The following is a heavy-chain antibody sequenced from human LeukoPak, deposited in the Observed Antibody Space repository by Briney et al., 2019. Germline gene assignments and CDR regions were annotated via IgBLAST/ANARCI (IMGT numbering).Heavy chain of an antibody. CDR3: ARGRSYYDSSGYYLDY. J-gene: IGHJ4*02. CDR2: INHSGST. CDR1: GGSFSGYY. V-gene: IGHV4-34*01. Sequence: SETLSLTCAVYGGSFSGYYWSWIRQPPGKGLEWIGEINHSGSTNYNPSLKSRVTISVDTSKNQFSLKLSSVTAADTAVYYCARGRSYYDSSGYYLDYWGQGTLVTVSS. D-gene: IGHD3-22*01.